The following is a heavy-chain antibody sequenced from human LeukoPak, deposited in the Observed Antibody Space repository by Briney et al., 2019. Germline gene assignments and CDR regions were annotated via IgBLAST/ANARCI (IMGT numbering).Heavy chain of an antibody. CDR2: ITTSTGRP. V-gene: IGHV7-4-1*02. D-gene: IGHD3-3*01. Sequence: GASVKVSCKASGYTFTVYSINWLRQAPGQGLEWMGWITTSTGRPTYAQGFTGRFVFSLDTSVSTTYLHINSLKAEDTAVYYCARDKPAKYVLRFIPLRGYYYGMDVWGQGTTVTVSS. J-gene: IGHJ6*02. CDR1: GYTFTVYS. CDR3: ARDKPAKYVLRFIPLRGYYYGMDV.